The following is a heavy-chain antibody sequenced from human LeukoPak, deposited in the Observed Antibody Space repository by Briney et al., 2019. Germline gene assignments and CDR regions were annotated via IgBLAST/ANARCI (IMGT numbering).Heavy chain of an antibody. CDR2: INHSGNT. Sequence: SETLSLTCAVYGGSFSGYYWSWVRQAPGKGLEWIGEINHSGNTNYNPSLKSRVTISVDTSKNQFSLKLSSVTAADTAVYYCASSYTVTTGGVRYYYGMDVWGQGTTVTVSS. CDR1: GGSFSGYY. D-gene: IGHD4-11*01. V-gene: IGHV4-34*01. J-gene: IGHJ6*02. CDR3: ASSYTVTTGGVRYYYGMDV.